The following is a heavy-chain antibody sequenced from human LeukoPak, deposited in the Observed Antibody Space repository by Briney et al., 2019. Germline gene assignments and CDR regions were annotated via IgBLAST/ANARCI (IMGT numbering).Heavy chain of an antibody. V-gene: IGHV3-23*01. CDR2: ISDNGGRT. J-gene: IGHJ4*02. Sequence: GGSLRLSCAASGFTFSNYAMTWGRQAPGKGLEWVSGISDNGGRTYYGDSVKGRFTISRDNSKNTLYLQMNSLRAEDTAVYYCAKDLGTRMLLFPSDYWGQGTLVTVSS. CDR3: AKDLGTRMLLFPSDY. CDR1: GFTFSNYA. D-gene: IGHD2-8*01.